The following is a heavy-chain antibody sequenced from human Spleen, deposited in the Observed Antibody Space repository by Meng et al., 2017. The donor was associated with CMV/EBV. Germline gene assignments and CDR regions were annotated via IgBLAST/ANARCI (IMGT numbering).Heavy chain of an antibody. V-gene: IGHV3-49*04. Sequence: GGSLRLSCTASGFTFGDYAMSWVRQAPGKGLEWVGFIRSKAYGGTTEYAASVKGRFTISRDDSKSIAYLQMNSLKTEDTAVYYCSGGYGMDVWGQGTTVTVSS. CDR3: SGGYGMDV. J-gene: IGHJ6*02. CDR1: GFTFGDYA. CDR2: IRSKAYGGTT. D-gene: IGHD3-10*01.